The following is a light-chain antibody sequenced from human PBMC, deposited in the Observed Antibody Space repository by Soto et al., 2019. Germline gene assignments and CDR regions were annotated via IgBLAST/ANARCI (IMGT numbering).Light chain of an antibody. V-gene: IGKV3-20*01. CDR1: HSVSSNY. J-gene: IGKJ3*01. CDR3: QQFGSSPPT. CDR2: GAS. Sequence: EIVLTQSPGTLSLSPGERATLSCRASHSVSSNYLAWYQQKFGQAPRLLFYGASSRATGIPDRFSGSGSGTDFTLTISRLEPEDFAVYYRQQFGSSPPTFGPGTKVDIE.